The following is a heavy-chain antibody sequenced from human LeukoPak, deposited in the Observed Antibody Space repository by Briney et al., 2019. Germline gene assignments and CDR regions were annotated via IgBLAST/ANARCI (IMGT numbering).Heavy chain of an antibody. V-gene: IGHV3-49*03. J-gene: IGHJ4*02. CDR3: TRALEPKPPGEFTAYY. Sequence: GGSLRLSCTASGFTFGDYAMSWFRQAPGQGLEWVGFIRSKAYGGTTEYAASVKGRFTISRDDSKSIAYLQMNSLKTEDTAVYYCTRALEPKPPGEFTAYYWGQGTLVTVSS. CDR2: IRSKAYGGTT. CDR1: GFTFGDYA. D-gene: IGHD3-10*01.